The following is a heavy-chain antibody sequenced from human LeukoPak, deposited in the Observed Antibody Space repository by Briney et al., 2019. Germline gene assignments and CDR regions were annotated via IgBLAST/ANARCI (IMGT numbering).Heavy chain of an antibody. D-gene: IGHD1-14*01. V-gene: IGHV3-21*04. CDR1: GFTFSSYS. Sequence: GGSLRLSCAASGFTFSSYSMNWVRQAPGKGLEWVSSISSSSSYIYYADSVKGRFTISRDNSKNTLYLQMNSLRAEDTAVYYCAKANRQLREWFDPWGQGTLVTVSS. CDR2: ISSSSSYI. CDR3: AKANRQLREWFDP. J-gene: IGHJ5*02.